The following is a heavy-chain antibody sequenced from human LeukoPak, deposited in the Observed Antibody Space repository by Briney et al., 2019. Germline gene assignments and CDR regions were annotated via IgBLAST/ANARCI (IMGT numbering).Heavy chain of an antibody. D-gene: IGHD3-22*01. J-gene: IGHJ4*02. CDR3: ARGGFHYDSSGYYCFDY. Sequence: GGSLRLSCAAPGFTFSSYSMNWVRQAPGKGLEWVSSISSSSHIYYADSVEGRFTISRDNSKNSLYLQMNSLRAEDTAVYYCARGGFHYDSSGYYCFDYWGQGTLVTVSS. V-gene: IGHV3-21*01. CDR2: ISSSSHI. CDR1: GFTFSSYS.